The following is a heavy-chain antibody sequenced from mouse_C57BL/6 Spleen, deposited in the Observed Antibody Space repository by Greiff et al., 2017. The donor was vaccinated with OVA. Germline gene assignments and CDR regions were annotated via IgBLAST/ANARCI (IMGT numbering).Heavy chain of an antibody. CDR1: GFTFSDYG. CDR3: ARPMTTVVKDWSAY. Sequence: EVMLVESGGGLVKPGGSLKLSCAASGFTFSDYGMHWVRQAPEKGLEWVAYISSGSSTIYYADTVKGRFTISRDNAKNTLFLQMTSLRSEDTAMYYCARPMTTVVKDWSAYWGQGTLVTVSA. J-gene: IGHJ3*01. CDR2: ISSGSSTI. D-gene: IGHD1-1*01. V-gene: IGHV5-17*01.